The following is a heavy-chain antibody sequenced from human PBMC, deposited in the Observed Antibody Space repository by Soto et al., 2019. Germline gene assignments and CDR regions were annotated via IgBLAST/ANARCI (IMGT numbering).Heavy chain of an antibody. CDR2: ISGSVGSA. CDR3: ARDMRELDPVYCFDF. Sequence: AACRLSFNHQAMSGARQNPGEGLEWVSGISGSVGSASYADSVKGRFTISRDDSKNTQSLQMNSLRAEDTAVYYCARDMRELDPVYCFDFCGQRPLVTLSS. D-gene: IGHD2-2*01. CDR1: RLSFNHQA. J-gene: IGHJ4*02. V-gene: IGHV3-23*01.